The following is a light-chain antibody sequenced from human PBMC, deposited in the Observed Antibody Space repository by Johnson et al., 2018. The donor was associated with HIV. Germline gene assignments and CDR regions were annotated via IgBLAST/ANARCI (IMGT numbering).Light chain of an antibody. CDR1: SSNIGNNY. Sequence: QPVLTQSHSVSAAPGQKVTISCSGSSSNIGNNYVSWYQQLPGTAPKLLIYDNNKRPSGIPDRFSGSKSGTSATLGITGLQTGDEADYYCAAWDSGLSARYVFGPGT. J-gene: IGLJ1*01. CDR3: AAWDSGLSARYV. V-gene: IGLV1-51*01. CDR2: DNN.